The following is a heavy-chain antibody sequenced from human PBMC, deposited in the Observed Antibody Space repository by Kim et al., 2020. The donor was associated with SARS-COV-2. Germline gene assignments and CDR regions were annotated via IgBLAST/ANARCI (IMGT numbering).Heavy chain of an antibody. Sequence: GGSLRLSCAASGFTFDDYAMHWVRQAPGKGLEWVSGISWNSGSIGYADSVKGRFTISRDNAKNSLYLQMNSLRAEDTALYYCAKATGEIEAALDYYGMDVWGQGTTVTVSS. CDR3: AKATGEIEAALDYYGMDV. CDR1: GFTFDDYA. CDR2: ISWNSGSI. V-gene: IGHV3-9*01. J-gene: IGHJ6*02. D-gene: IGHD6-6*01.